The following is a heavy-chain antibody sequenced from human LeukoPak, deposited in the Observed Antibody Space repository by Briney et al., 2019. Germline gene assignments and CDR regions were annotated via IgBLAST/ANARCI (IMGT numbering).Heavy chain of an antibody. D-gene: IGHD6-13*01. Sequence: PGGSLRLSCAASGFTFSSYAMSWVRQAPGKGLEWVSAISGSGGSTYYADSVKGRFTISRDNSKNTLYLQMNSLRAEDTAVYYCAGGTSSSWYNYFDYWGQGTLVTVSS. J-gene: IGHJ4*02. CDR3: AGGTSSSWYNYFDY. CDR1: GFTFSSYA. CDR2: ISGSGGST. V-gene: IGHV3-23*01.